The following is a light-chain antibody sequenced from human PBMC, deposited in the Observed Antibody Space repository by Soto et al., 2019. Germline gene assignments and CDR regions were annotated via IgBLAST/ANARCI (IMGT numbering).Light chain of an antibody. CDR2: GAS. Sequence: EIVLTQSPGTLSLSPGERATLSCRASQSVSSSYLAWYQQKPGQAPRLLIYGASSRATGIPDRFSGSGSGTDFPLTISRLEPGDFVVYYCQQFDTSPPSTFGQGTRLEIK. CDR1: QSVSSSY. V-gene: IGKV3-20*01. J-gene: IGKJ5*01. CDR3: QQFDTSPPST.